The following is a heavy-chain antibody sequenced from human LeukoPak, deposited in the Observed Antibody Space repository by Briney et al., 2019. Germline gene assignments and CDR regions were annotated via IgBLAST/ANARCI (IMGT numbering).Heavy chain of an antibody. CDR2: IDWDDDK. Sequence: GPALVKPTQTLTLTCTFSGFSLNTSGMCVSWIRQAPGTAMVCLSHIDWDDDKYYSTSLKTRLTISKDTFKNLVVLTVTNMDPVDTATYYCARRRGSSTSLGGYYYYMDVWGKGTTVTVFS. D-gene: IGHD2-2*01. CDR1: GFSLNTSGMC. V-gene: IGHV2-70*01. CDR3: ARRRGSSTSLGGYYYYMDV. J-gene: IGHJ6*03.